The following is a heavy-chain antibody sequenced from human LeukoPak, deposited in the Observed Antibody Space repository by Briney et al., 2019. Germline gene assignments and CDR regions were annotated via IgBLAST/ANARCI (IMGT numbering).Heavy chain of an antibody. D-gene: IGHD3-16*01. CDR2: IYPGDSNP. CDR1: GYSFTSYW. J-gene: IGHJ4*02. Sequence: GESLKISCKDSGYSFTSYWIGWVRQMPGKGLEWMGIIYPGDSNPIYSPSFQGQVTISADKSISTAYLQWSSLKASDTAMYYCARWGRAVSGLSRHTFDYWGQGTLVTVSS. CDR3: ARWGRAVSGLSRHTFDY. V-gene: IGHV5-51*01.